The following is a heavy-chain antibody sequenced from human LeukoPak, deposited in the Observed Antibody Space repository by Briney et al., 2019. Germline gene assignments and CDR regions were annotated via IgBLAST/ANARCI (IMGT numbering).Heavy chain of an antibody. CDR3: ARASYGGNSVGYYYYMDV. Sequence: ASVKVSCKASGGTFSSSAISWVRQAPVQWLEWMWGIIPIFGTANYAQKFQGRVTITTDESTSAAYMELSSLRSEDTAVYYCARASYGGNSVGYYYYMDVWGKGTTVTVSS. CDR1: GGTFSSSA. D-gene: IGHD4-23*01. J-gene: IGHJ6*03. V-gene: IGHV1-69*05. CDR2: IIPIFGTA.